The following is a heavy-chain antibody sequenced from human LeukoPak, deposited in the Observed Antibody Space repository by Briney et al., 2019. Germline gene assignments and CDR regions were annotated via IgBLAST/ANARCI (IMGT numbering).Heavy chain of an antibody. CDR3: ARVTRIAVAGPATDYYYYGMDV. Sequence: ASVKVSCKASGYTFTSYAMHWVRQAPGQGLEWMGRINPNSGGTNYAQKFQGRVTMTRDTSISTAYMELSRLRSDDTAVYYCARVTRIAVAGPATDYYYYGMDVWGQGTTVTVSS. V-gene: IGHV1-2*06. CDR2: INPNSGGT. J-gene: IGHJ6*02. CDR1: GYTFTSYA. D-gene: IGHD6-19*01.